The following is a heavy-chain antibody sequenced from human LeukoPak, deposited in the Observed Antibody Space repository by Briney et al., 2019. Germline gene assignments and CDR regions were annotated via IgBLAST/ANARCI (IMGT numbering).Heavy chain of an antibody. CDR3: ARMTIQLWPYSYYYYMDV. CDR2: INPNSGGT. D-gene: IGHD5-18*01. Sequence: ASVKVSCKASEYTFTAYYMHWVRQAPGQGLEWMGWINPNSGGTNYAQKFQGRVTMTRDTSISTAYMELSRLRSDDTAVYYCARMTIQLWPYSYYYYMDVWGKGTTVTISS. CDR1: EYTFTAYY. V-gene: IGHV1-2*02. J-gene: IGHJ6*03.